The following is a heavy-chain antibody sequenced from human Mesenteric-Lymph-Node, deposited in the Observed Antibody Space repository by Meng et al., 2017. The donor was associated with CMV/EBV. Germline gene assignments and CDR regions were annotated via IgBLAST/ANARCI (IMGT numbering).Heavy chain of an antibody. CDR3: ARGAYDFWSGYGY. D-gene: IGHD3-3*01. J-gene: IGHJ4*02. Sequence: ASVKVSCKASGYSFTGYYLHWVRRAPGQALEWMGWINPNSGGTNYAQKFQGRVTMTRDTSISTVYMELSRLRSDDTAVYYCARGAYDFWSGYGYWGQGTLVTVSS. CDR1: GYSFTGYY. CDR2: INPNSGGT. V-gene: IGHV1-2*02.